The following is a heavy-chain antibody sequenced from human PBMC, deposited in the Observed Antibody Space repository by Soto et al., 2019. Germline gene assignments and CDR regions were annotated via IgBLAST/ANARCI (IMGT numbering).Heavy chain of an antibody. D-gene: IGHD3-16*02. CDR1: EGYVSSGSYY. CDR3: SRHVYDYVWGSYRSNWFDP. CDR2: IYYSGST. V-gene: IGHV4-61*01. J-gene: IGHJ5*02. Sequence: SETLSLTCTVYEGYVSSGSYYWRWIRQPPGKGLEWVGYIYYSGSTNYNPSLKSRVTISVDTSKNQFSLKLSSVTAADTAVYYCSRHVYDYVWGSYRSNWFDPWGQGTMVTVSS.